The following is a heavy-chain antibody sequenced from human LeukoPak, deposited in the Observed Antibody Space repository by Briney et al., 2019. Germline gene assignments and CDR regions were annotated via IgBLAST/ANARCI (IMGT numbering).Heavy chain of an antibody. Sequence: ASETLSLTCTVSGGSIGSFYWSWIRQPPGKGLEWIGYIFYSGSTNYKPSLKSRVTISLDKSQNQFSLNLSTVSAADTAVYYCARHQRGEWGQGTLVTVSS. D-gene: IGHD3-10*01. CDR1: GGSIGSFY. CDR2: IFYSGST. V-gene: IGHV4-59*01. CDR3: ARHQRGE. J-gene: IGHJ4*02.